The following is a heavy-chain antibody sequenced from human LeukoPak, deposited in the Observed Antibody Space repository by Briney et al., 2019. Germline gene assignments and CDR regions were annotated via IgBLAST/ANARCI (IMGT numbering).Heavy chain of an antibody. CDR3: VRDYDTSGPQKNYFDF. CDR1: GDTFSSYG. Sequence: SVKVSCKASGDTFSSYGISWVRQAPGQGLVWMGRIIPIFDTPNYAQDFQGRVTFSADKSTSTAYMELASLKSGDTAVYFCVRDYDTSGPQKNYFDFWGQGTLVTVSS. J-gene: IGHJ4*02. V-gene: IGHV1-69*06. D-gene: IGHD3-22*01. CDR2: IIPIFDTP.